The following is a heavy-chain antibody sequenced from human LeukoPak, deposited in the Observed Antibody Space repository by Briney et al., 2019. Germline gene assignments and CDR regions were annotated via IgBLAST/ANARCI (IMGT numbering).Heavy chain of an antibody. CDR2: IRQDGSEK. V-gene: IGHV3-7*01. Sequence: GGSLRLSCAASGFTFSSYWMSWVRQAPGKGLEWVANIRQDGSEKYYVDSVKGRFTISRDNAKNSLYLQMNSLRAEDTAVYYCAREDTMSNFDYWGQGTLVTVSS. D-gene: IGHD3-10*02. J-gene: IGHJ4*02. CDR3: AREDTMSNFDY. CDR1: GFTFSSYW.